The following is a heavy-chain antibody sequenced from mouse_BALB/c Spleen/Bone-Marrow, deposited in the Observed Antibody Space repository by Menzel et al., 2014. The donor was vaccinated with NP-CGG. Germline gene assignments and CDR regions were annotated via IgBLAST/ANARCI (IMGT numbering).Heavy chain of an antibody. CDR3: PRGRRDALDY. Sequence: QVQLQQSGAELGNPGASVKSSCKAYDYTFTSYYMYWVKQSPGQGLEWFGEINPSNGGTNFNEKFKNKATLTVDKPSSTACMRLSRLTTTDSAIYDYPRGRRDALDYWGQGATVTISS. J-gene: IGHJ4*01. CDR2: INPSNGGT. CDR1: DYTFTSYY. V-gene: IGHV1S81*02.